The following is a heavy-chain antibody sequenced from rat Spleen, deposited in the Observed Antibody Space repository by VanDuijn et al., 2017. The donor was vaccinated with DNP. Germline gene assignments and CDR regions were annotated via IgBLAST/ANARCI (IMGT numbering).Heavy chain of an antibody. CDR2: VSYDASKT. J-gene: IGHJ2*01. D-gene: IGHD1-11*01. CDR3: TTDFERGY. V-gene: IGHV5-7*01. Sequence: EVQLVESGGGSVQPGRSLKLSCAAAGFTFSGYNMAWVRQAPKRGLEWVATVSYDASKTFYRDSVKGRFTISRDNAKSILYLQMDSLRSEDTATFYCTTDFERGYWGQGVMVTVSS. CDR1: GFTFSGYN.